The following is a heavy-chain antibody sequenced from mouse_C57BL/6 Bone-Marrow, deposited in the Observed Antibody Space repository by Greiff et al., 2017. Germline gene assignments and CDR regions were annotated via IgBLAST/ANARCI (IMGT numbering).Heavy chain of an antibody. Sequence: EVQLVESGGGLVKPGGSLKLSCAASGFTFSDYGMHWVRQAPEKGLEWVAYISSGSSTIYYADTVKGRFTISRYNAKNTLFLQMTSLRSEDTAMYYCARGGYYFYWYFDVWGTGNTVTVSS. CDR3: ARGGYYFYWYFDV. D-gene: IGHD2-3*01. CDR1: GFTFSDYG. J-gene: IGHJ1*03. V-gene: IGHV5-17*01. CDR2: ISSGSSTI.